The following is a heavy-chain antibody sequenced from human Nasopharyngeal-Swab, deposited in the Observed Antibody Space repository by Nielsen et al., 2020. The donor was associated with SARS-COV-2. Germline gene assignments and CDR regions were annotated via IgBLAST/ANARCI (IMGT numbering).Heavy chain of an antibody. CDR1: GFTFSSYG. D-gene: IGHD2-15*01. V-gene: IGHV3-30*18. J-gene: IGHJ6*02. Sequence: GESLKISCAASGFTFSSYGMHWVRQAPGQGLEWVAVISYDGSNKYYADSVKGRFTISRDNSKNTLYLQMNSLRAEDTAVYYCAKDRSVSCSGGSCYSTSRYYGMDVWGQGTTVTVSS. CDR2: ISYDGSNK. CDR3: AKDRSVSCSGGSCYSTSRYYGMDV.